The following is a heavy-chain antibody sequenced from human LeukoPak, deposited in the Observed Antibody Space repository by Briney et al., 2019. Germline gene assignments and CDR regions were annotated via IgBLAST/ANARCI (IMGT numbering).Heavy chain of an antibody. J-gene: IGHJ3*02. CDR3: ARRVYSSSWVSDDAFDI. CDR1: GYSFTSYW. Sequence: GESLKISCKGSGYSFTSYWIGWVRQMPGKGLEWMGIIYPGDSDTRYSPSFQGQVTISADKSISTAYLQWSSLKASDTAMYYCARRVYSSSWVSDDAFDIWGQGTMVTVSS. D-gene: IGHD6-13*01. V-gene: IGHV5-51*01. CDR2: IYPGDSDT.